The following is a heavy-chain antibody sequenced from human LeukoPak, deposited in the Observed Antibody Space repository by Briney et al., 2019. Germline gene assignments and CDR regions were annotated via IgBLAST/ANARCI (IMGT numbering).Heavy chain of an antibody. D-gene: IGHD3-10*01. CDR2: IYTSGST. J-gene: IGHJ6*03. CDR1: GGSISSGSYY. CDR3: AGVRETSYTSYYRDV. Sequence: SETLSLTCTVSGGSISSGSYYWGWIRQPAGKGLEWIGRIYTSGSTNYNPSLKSRVTISVDTSKNQFSLKLSSVTAADTAVYYWAGVRETSYTSYYRDVGGKGTTVTISS. V-gene: IGHV4-61*02.